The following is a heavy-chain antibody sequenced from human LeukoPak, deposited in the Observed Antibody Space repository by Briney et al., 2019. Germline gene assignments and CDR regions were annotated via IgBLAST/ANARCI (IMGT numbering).Heavy chain of an antibody. V-gene: IGHV3-7*03. CDR1: GVTFRSYW. CDR2: IKQEVGEK. Sequence: PGGSLRLSCAASGVTFRSYWMSWVRQAPGKGLEWVAHIKQEVGEKNYVETVKGRFTIARDNVKNSLYLQMNSLGAGDTAVYYCAKSLYYYGAGGVFDYWGQGTLVTVSS. J-gene: IGHJ4*02. CDR3: AKSLYYYGAGGVFDY. D-gene: IGHD3-10*01.